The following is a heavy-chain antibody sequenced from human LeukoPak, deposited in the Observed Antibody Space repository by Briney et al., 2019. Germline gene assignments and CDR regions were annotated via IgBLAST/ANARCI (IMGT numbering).Heavy chain of an antibody. Sequence: KPSETLSLTCTVSGGSICSYYWSWIRQPPGKGLEWIGYIYYSGSTNYNPSLKSRVTISVDTSKNQFSLKLSSVTAADTAVYYCARGGYRPIDFDYWGQGTLVTVSS. J-gene: IGHJ4*02. CDR1: GGSICSYY. V-gene: IGHV4-59*01. D-gene: IGHD3-16*02. CDR3: ARGGYRPIDFDY. CDR2: IYYSGST.